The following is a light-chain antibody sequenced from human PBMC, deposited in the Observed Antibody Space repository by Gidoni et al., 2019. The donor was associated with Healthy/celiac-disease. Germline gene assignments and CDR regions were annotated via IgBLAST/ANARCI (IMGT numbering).Light chain of an antibody. V-gene: IGKV3-11*01. Sequence: TVLTHSPATLSLSPGERATLACRASQSVISYLDWYQQKPGQAPRLLIYDASNRATAIPARFSGSGSGTDFTLTISSLEAEAFEVYYCRKSSNWITFGQGTRLEIK. CDR2: DAS. CDR1: QSVISY. J-gene: IGKJ5*01. CDR3: RKSSNWIT.